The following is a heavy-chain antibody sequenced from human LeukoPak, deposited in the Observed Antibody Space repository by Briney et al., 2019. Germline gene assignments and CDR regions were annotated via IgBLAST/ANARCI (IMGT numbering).Heavy chain of an antibody. J-gene: IGHJ4*02. V-gene: IGHV3-21*01. Sequence: GSLRLSCAASGFTFSSYSTNWVRQAPGKGLEWVSSISSSSSYIYYADSVKGRFTISRDNAKNSLYLQMNSLRAEDTAVCYCARNGYCSGGSCHSSDYWGQGTLVAVSS. CDR2: ISSSSSYI. CDR3: ARNGYCSGGSCHSSDY. CDR1: GFTFSSYS. D-gene: IGHD2-15*01.